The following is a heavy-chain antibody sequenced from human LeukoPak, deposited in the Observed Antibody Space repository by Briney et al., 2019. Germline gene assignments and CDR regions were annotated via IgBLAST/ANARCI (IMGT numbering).Heavy chain of an antibody. J-gene: IGHJ6*03. Sequence: GGSLRLSCVVSGFTFSDYHMNWVRQAPGKGLEWVSSISTSNSYIYYADSLTGRFTISRDNAKNSLYLQMNSLRAEDTAVYYCARGSGFGELLFSDFYYYYMDVWGKGTTVTVSS. D-gene: IGHD3-10*01. CDR2: ISTSNSYI. CDR3: ARGSGFGELLFSDFYYYYMDV. CDR1: GFTFSDYH. V-gene: IGHV3-21*01.